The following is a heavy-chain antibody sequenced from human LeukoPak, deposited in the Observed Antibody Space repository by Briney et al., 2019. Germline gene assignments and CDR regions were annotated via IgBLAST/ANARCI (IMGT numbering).Heavy chain of an antibody. CDR2: ISWDGGST. D-gene: IGHD3-10*01. CDR1: GFTFDDYT. CDR3: AKGEVVRGRFYGMDV. V-gene: IGHV3-43*01. Sequence: GGSLRLSCAASGFTFDDYTMHWVRQAPGKGLEWVSLISWDGGSTYYANSVKGRFTISRDNSKISLYLQMNSLRTEDTALYYCAKGEVVRGRFYGMDVWGQGTTVTVSS. J-gene: IGHJ6*02.